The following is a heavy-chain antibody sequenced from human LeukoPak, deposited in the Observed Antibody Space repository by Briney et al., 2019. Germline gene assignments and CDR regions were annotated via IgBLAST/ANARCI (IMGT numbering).Heavy chain of an antibody. CDR2: ISDIGSI. J-gene: IGHJ4*02. CDR1: GGSISSYY. Sequence: SQTLSLTCAVSGGSISSYYWSWIRQPPGKGLEWIAYISDIGSINYNPSLKSRVTISLDTSKNQFSLKLSSVTAADTAVYYCAGHHPRNTVDFWGQGTLVTVSS. CDR3: AGHHPRNTVDF. D-gene: IGHD2/OR15-2a*01. V-gene: IGHV4-59*08.